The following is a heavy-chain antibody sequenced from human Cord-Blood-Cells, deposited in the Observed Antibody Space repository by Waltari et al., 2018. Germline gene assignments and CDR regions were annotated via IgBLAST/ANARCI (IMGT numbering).Heavy chain of an antibody. CDR1: GGSFSGYY. Sequence: QVQLQQWGAGLLKPSETLSLTCAVYGGSFSGYYWSWIRQPPGKGLEWIGEINHSGITNSTPALKERSPLSIGPAKNPVSLEPDSGAGADTAVYYCARGRWYYDSSCYSRSYAFDIWGQRTMVTVSS. V-gene: IGHV4-34*01. D-gene: IGHD3-22*01. CDR3: ARGRWYYDSSCYSRSYAFDI. J-gene: IGHJ3*02. CDR2: INHSGIT.